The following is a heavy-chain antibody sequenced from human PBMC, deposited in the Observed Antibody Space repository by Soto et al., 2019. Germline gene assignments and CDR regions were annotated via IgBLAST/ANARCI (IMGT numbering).Heavy chain of an antibody. V-gene: IGHV1-3*01. J-gene: IGHJ5*02. D-gene: IGHD3-10*02. CDR2: INAGNGNT. Sequence: QVQLVQSGAEVKKPGAAVKVSCKASGYTFTSYAMHWVRQAPGQRLEWMGWINAGNGNTKYSQKFQGRVTITRDTSASTAYMELSSLRSEDTAVYYCARGQFIITMLAPHGFDPWGQGALVTVSS. CDR1: GYTFTSYA. CDR3: ARGQFIITMLAPHGFDP.